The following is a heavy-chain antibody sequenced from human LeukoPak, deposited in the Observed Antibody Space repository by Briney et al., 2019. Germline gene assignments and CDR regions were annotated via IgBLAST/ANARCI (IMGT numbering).Heavy chain of an antibody. CDR1: GGTFNTYP. CDR3: ATVGVAVAGSESDY. V-gene: IGHV1-69*06. Sequence: SAKVSCKASGGTFNTYPISWVRQAPGQGLEWMGRIIPMFGTAHYAQKYQGRVSITADKSTTTAYMDLNNLRSEDTAVYYCATVGVAVAGSESDYWGQGTLVTVSS. CDR2: IIPMFGTA. D-gene: IGHD6-19*01. J-gene: IGHJ4*02.